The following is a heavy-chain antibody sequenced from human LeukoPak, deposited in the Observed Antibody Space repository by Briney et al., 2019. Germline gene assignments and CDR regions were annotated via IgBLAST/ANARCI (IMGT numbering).Heavy chain of an antibody. CDR1: GFTFSSYG. CDR2: ISYDGSNK. Sequence: GGSLRLSCAASGFTFSSYGMHWVRQAPGKGLEWVAVISYDGSNKYYADSVKSRFTISRDNSKNTLYLQMNSLRAEDTAVYYCAKGSSGRGYSYGFLGYWGQGTLVTVS. D-gene: IGHD5-18*01. CDR3: AKGSSGRGYSYGFLGY. V-gene: IGHV3-30*18. J-gene: IGHJ4*02.